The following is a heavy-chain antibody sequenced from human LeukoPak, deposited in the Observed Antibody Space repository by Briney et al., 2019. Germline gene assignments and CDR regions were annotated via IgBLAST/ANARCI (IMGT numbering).Heavy chain of an antibody. CDR2: IKQDGSEK. J-gene: IGHJ5*02. Sequence: PGGSLRLSCAASGFTFSSYWMSWVRQAPGKGLEWVANIKQDGSEKYYVDSVKGRFTISRDNAKSSLYLQMNSLRVEDTALFYCAATRGDFWSPLVAWGQGTLVTVSS. CDR1: GFTFSSYW. V-gene: IGHV3-7*01. CDR3: AATRGDFWSPLVA. D-gene: IGHD3-3*01.